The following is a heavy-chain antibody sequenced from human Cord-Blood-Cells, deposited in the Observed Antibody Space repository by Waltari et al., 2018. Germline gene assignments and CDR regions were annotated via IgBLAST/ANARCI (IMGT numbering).Heavy chain of an antibody. J-gene: IGHJ3*02. D-gene: IGHD5-18*01. Sequence: QVQLQQWGAGLLKPSETLSLTCAVYGGSFSGYYWSWIRQLPGKGLEWLGEINHSGSTNYNPSLKSRVTISVDTSKNHFSLKLSTLAAADASVYYCARVYSSCPDAFDIWGQGTMVTVSS. CDR1: GGSFSGYY. CDR3: ARVYSSCPDAFDI. V-gene: IGHV4-34*01. CDR2: INHSGST.